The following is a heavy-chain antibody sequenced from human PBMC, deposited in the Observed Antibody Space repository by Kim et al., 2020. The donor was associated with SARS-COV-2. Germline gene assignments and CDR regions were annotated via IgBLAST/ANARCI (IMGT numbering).Heavy chain of an antibody. V-gene: IGHV3-30-3*01. J-gene: IGHJ4*02. CDR2: ISYDGSNK. Sequence: GGSLRLSCAASGFTFSSYAMQWVRQAPGKGLEWVAVISYDGSNKYYADSVKGRFTISRDNSKNTLYLQMNSLRAEDTAVYYCARDSALYSSSWYGHFDYWGQRTLVTVSS. D-gene: IGHD6-13*01. CDR3: ARDSALYSSSWYGHFDY. CDR1: GFTFSSYA.